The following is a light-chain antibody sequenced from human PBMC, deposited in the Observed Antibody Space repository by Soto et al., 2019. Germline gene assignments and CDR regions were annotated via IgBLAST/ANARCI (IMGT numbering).Light chain of an antibody. J-gene: IGKJ5*01. Sequence: EIYMTQSPAALSVSPGQSVTLSCRASQSVSSNLAWYQQKPGQAPRLLIYGASTRATGIPARFSGSGSGTEFTLTISSLQPDDFATYYCQQYNSNSPFGQGTRLEIK. CDR3: QQYNSNSP. CDR2: GAS. V-gene: IGKV3-15*01. CDR1: QSVSSN.